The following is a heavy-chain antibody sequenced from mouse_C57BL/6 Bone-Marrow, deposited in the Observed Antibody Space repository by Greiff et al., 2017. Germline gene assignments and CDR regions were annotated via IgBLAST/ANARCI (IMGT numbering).Heavy chain of an antibody. Sequence: VKLVESGPGLVVPSQSLSITCTVSGFSLTSYAISWVRQPPGKGLEWLGVIWTGGGTNYNSALKSRLSISKDNSKSQVFLKMNSLQTDDTARYYCARRGDYYSNCYAMDYWGQGTSVTVSS. J-gene: IGHJ4*01. V-gene: IGHV2-9-1*01. CDR3: ARRGDYYSNCYAMDY. D-gene: IGHD2-5*01. CDR2: IWTGGGT. CDR1: GFSLTSYA.